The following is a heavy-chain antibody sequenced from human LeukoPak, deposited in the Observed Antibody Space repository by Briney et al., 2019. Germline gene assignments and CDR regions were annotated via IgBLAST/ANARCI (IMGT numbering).Heavy chain of an antibody. CDR1: GFTFSSYE. CDR3: ARDGVGATHRMNDY. CDR2: ISSSGSTI. Sequence: GGSLRLSCAASGFTFSSYEMNWVRQAPGKGLEWVSYISSSGSTIYYADSVKGRFTISRDNAKNSLYLQMNSLRAEDTAVYYCARDGVGATHRMNDYWGQGTLVTVSS. J-gene: IGHJ4*02. D-gene: IGHD1-26*01. V-gene: IGHV3-48*03.